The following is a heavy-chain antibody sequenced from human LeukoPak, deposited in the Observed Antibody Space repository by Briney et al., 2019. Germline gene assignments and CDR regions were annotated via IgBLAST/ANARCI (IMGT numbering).Heavy chain of an antibody. J-gene: IGHJ4*02. CDR1: GYSFTSYW. D-gene: IGHD6-6*01. CDR3: AKTGDFSSAFEY. V-gene: IGHV5-51*01. CDR2: IYPGDSDT. Sequence: GESLKISCKGSGYSFTSYWIGWVRQMPGKGLEWMGIIYPGDSDTRYSPSFQGQVTFSVDMSISTAYLQLSGLRASDTAIYYCAKTGDFSSAFEYWGQGTVVTVSS.